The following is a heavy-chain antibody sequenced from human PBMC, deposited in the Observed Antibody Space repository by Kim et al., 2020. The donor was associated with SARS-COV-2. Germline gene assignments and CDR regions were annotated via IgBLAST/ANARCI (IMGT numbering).Heavy chain of an antibody. Sequence: ASVKVSCKACGYTFTSYYIHWVRQAPGQELEWMGMINPSGGSPTYAQKFQGRVTMTRDTSTSTVYMDLSSLRSDDTAVYYCAIDSSGYYGIYWGQGTLVTVSS. D-gene: IGHD3-22*01. CDR2: INPSGGSP. CDR1: GYTFTSYY. J-gene: IGHJ4*02. CDR3: AIDSSGYYGIY. V-gene: IGHV1-46*01.